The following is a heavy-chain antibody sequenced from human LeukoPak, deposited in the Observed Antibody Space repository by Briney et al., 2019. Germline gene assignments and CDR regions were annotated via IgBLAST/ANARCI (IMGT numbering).Heavy chain of an antibody. CDR1: EFTFSTYA. D-gene: IGHD1-26*01. Sequence: GGSLRLSCAASEFTFSTYAISWVRQAPGKGLEWVSCISSTSNYIFYADSVRGRFTISRDNAKNSLYLQMDSLRAEDTAVYYCARGGIITSYAFEIWGQGAMVTVSS. V-gene: IGHV3-21*01. J-gene: IGHJ3*02. CDR3: ARGGIITSYAFEI. CDR2: ISSTSNYI.